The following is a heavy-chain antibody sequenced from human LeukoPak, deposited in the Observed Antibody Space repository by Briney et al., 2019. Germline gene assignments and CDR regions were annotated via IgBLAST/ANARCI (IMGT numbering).Heavy chain of an antibody. J-gene: IGHJ4*02. CDR3: AKDPNAGGDYNSLFDY. CDR2: ISGSGGST. V-gene: IGHV3-23*01. CDR1: GFAFSSYA. Sequence: PGGSLRLSCAASGFAFSSYAMSWVRQAPGKGLEWVSAISGSGGSTYYADSVKGRFTISRDNSKNTLYLQMNSLRAEDTAVYYCAKDPNAGGDYNSLFDYWGQGTLVTVSS. D-gene: IGHD2-21*02.